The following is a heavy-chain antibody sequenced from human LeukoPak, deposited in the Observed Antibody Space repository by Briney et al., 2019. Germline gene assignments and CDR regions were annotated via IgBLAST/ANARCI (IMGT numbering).Heavy chain of an antibody. D-gene: IGHD4-17*01. CDR2: IYYSGST. CDR3: ARWNGDYDWYFDL. V-gene: IGHV4-59*12. J-gene: IGHJ2*01. CDR1: GGSISSYY. Sequence: SETLSLTCTVSGGSISSYYWSWIRQPPGKGLEWIGYIYYSGSTNYNPSLKSRVTISVDTSKNQFSLKLSSVTAADTAVYYCARWNGDYDWYFDLWGRGTLVTVSS.